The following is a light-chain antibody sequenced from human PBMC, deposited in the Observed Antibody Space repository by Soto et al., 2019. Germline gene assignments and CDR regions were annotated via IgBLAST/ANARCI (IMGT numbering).Light chain of an antibody. CDR1: QSISSW. J-gene: IGKJ1*01. Sequence: DIQMTQSPSTQSASVLYIVTITCRASQSISSWLAWYQQKPGTAPKLLIYKASSLESGVPSRFSGSGSGTEFTLTISSLQPDDFATYYCQQYVTAFRSFGQGTKVDIK. V-gene: IGKV1-5*03. CDR2: KAS. CDR3: QQYVTAFRS.